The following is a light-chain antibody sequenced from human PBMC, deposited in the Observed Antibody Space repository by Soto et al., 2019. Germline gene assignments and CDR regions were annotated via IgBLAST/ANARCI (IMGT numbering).Light chain of an antibody. V-gene: IGLV2-14*01. CDR3: SSYTPTTMV. J-gene: IGLJ3*02. CDR1: SSDVGGYDS. Sequence: QSVLTQPASVSGSPGQSITISCTGTSSDVGGYDSVSWYQQYPGKAPKLMIYEVTSRPSGISNRFSASKSGNTASLTISGLQPEDEANYYCSSYTPTTMVFGGGTKVTVL. CDR2: EVT.